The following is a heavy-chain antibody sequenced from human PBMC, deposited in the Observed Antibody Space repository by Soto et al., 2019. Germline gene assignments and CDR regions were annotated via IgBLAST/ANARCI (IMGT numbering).Heavy chain of an antibody. CDR2: INPNNGAT. CDR3: ARDASPDFWSGYYDY. J-gene: IGHJ4*02. Sequence: HLVQSGAEVKQPGASVRVSCKASTYTFKDYFLHWVRQAPGQGLEWMGWINPNNGATEYAQKFQGRVTMTSDTSISTAYIEVSGLKSGDTAVYYCARDASPDFWSGYYDYWGQGTLITVS. D-gene: IGHD3-3*01. V-gene: IGHV1-2*02. CDR1: TYTFKDYF.